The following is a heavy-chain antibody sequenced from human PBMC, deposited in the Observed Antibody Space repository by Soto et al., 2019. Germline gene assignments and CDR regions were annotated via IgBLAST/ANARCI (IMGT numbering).Heavy chain of an antibody. V-gene: IGHV4-31*03. J-gene: IGHJ6*02. Sequence: QVQLQESGPGLVKPSQTLSLTCTVSGGSINSGDSYWSWIRHYPGKGLEWIGYIYYSGSAYYNPSLKSRVTLSVDPSKIPFSLKVSSVTAADTAVYYCARATEILTGYPTYYGLDVWGQGTTVTVSS. CDR1: GGSINSGDSY. CDR2: IYYSGSA. CDR3: ARATEILTGYPTYYGLDV. D-gene: IGHD3-9*01.